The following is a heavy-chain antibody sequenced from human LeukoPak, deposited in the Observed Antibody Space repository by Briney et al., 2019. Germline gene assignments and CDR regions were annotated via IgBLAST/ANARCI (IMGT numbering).Heavy chain of an antibody. CDR3: ARGARYCSSTSCYAPALHSYYGMDV. CDR1: GGSISSYY. J-gene: IGHJ6*02. D-gene: IGHD2-2*01. CDR2: IYYSGST. Sequence: SETLSLTCTASGGSISSYYWSWIRQPPGKGLEWIGYIYYSGSTNYNPSLKSRVTISVDTSKNQFSLKLSSVTAADTAVYYCARGARYCSSTSCYAPALHSYYGMDVWGQGTTVTVSS. V-gene: IGHV4-59*01.